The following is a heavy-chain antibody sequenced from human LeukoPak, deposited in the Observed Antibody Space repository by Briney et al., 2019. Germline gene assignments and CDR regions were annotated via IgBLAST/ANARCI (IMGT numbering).Heavy chain of an antibody. J-gene: IGHJ5*02. D-gene: IGHD3-3*01. CDR3: TTDRGAGVVIISDPGSFADH. CDR2: MKSKRDGGTT. CDR1: VYTFCNAY. V-gene: IGHV3-15*01. Sequence: GGSLRLSCAASVYTFCNAYMSWVRHAPGGGLEWVGRMKSKRDGGTTDYDATVKGRFTISRDDSKNTLYLQMNSPKTEDTAVYYCTTDRGAGVVIISDPGSFADHWGQGTLVTVSS.